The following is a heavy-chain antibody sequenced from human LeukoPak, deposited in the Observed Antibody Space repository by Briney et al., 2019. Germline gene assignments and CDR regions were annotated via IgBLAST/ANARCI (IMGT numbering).Heavy chain of an antibody. CDR2: IYIGDSDT. J-gene: IGHJ4*02. CDR3: ARSYYYDSSGYFSPYSY. CDR1: GYNFTSYW. Sequence: GESLKISCKGSGYNFTSYWIAWVRQVPGKGLEWMGIIYIGDSDTRYSPSFQGQVTISADKSITTAYLQWSSLRASDTAIYYCARSYYYDSSGYFSPYSYWGQGTLVTVSS. D-gene: IGHD3-22*01. V-gene: IGHV5-51*01.